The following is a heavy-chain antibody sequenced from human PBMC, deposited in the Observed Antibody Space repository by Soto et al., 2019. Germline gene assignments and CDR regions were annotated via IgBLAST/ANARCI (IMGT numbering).Heavy chain of an antibody. CDR2: IYYSGST. J-gene: IGHJ4*02. V-gene: IGHV4-39*01. Sequence: SETLSVTKSVSGGSIRGLSDCWGWIRKPPGKGMEWIGSIYYSGSTYYNPSLKSRVTISVDTSKNQFSLKLSSVTAADTAVYYCARHLYYYGSGSYYNGPLDYWGQGTLVTSPQ. D-gene: IGHD3-10*01. CDR3: ARHLYYYGSGSYYNGPLDY. CDR1: GGSIRGLSDC.